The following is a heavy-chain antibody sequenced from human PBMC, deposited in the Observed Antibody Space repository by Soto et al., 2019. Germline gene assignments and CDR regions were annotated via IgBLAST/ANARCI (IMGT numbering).Heavy chain of an antibody. J-gene: IGHJ4*02. CDR3: ARGHYYGSGSYKFDY. V-gene: IGHV4-34*01. D-gene: IGHD3-10*01. CDR1: GGSFSGYY. CDR2: INHSGST. Sequence: QVQLQQWGAGLLKPSETLSLTCAVYGGSFSGYYWSWIRQPPGKGLEWIGEINHSGSTNYNPSLKSRVTISVDTSKNQFSLKLSSVTAADTAVYYCARGHYYGSGSYKFDYWGQGTLVTVSS.